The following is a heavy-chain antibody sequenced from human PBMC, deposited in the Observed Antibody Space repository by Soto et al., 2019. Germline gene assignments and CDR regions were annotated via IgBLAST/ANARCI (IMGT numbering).Heavy chain of an antibody. Sequence: PSETLSLTCAVYGGSFSGYYWSWIRQPPGKGLEWIGEINHSGSTNYNPSLKSRVTISVDTSKNQFSLKLSSVTAADTAVYYCARGAGSDIVVVVAAPRKFDYWGQGTLVTVSS. CDR3: ARGAGSDIVVVVAAPRKFDY. D-gene: IGHD2-15*01. V-gene: IGHV4-34*01. CDR1: GGSFSGYY. J-gene: IGHJ4*02. CDR2: INHSGST.